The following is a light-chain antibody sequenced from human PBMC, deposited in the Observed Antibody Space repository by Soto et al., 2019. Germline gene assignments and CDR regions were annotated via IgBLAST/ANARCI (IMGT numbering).Light chain of an antibody. CDR2: GNN. J-gene: IGLJ2*01. CDR1: SSNIGAGYD. CDR3: QSYDSSLSGSV. Sequence: QLVLTQPPSVSGAPGQRVTISCTGSSSNIGAGYDVHWYQQLPGTAPKLLIYGNNNRPSGVPDRFSGSKSGTSASLAITGLQVEDEADYYCQSYDSSLSGSVFGGGTKVTVL. V-gene: IGLV1-40*01.